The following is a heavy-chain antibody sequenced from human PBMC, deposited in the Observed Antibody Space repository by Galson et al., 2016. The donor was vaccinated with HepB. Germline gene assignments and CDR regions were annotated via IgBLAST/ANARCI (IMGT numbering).Heavy chain of an antibody. CDR2: IFHTGRV. D-gene: IGHD2/OR15-2a*01. CDR1: GVSISNSDW. J-gene: IGHJ4*02. Sequence: ETLSLTCAVSGVSISNSDWWSWVRQPPGQGLEWIGQIFHTGRVNYTPSLASRVTISIDTSNNHFSLRLTSVTAADTALYYCARQYWGGPSDYWGQGTLVIVSS. CDR3: ARQYWGGPSDY. V-gene: IGHV4-4*02.